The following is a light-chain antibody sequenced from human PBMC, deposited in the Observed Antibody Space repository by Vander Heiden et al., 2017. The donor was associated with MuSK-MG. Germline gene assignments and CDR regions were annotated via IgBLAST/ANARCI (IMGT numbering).Light chain of an antibody. V-gene: IGKV3-20*01. CDR1: QSVRSRY. Sequence: GTLSLSPGERGTLSCRASQSVRSRYLAWYQQKPGQAPRLLIYGASTRATGIPDRFSGSGSGTDFTLTISRLEPEDSAVYYCQQYAGSVTFGGGTKVEIK. CDR3: QQYAGSVT. J-gene: IGKJ4*01. CDR2: GAS.